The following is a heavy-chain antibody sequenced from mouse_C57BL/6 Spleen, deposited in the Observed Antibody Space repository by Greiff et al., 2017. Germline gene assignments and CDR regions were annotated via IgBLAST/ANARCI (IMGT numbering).Heavy chain of an antibody. Sequence: EVQLQQSGAELVRPAASVKLSCTASGFNIKDYYMHWVKQRPEQGLEWIGRIDPEDGDTEYAPKFQGKATMTADTSSNTAYLQLSSLTSEDTAVYYCTTGGSPAWFAYWGQGTLVTVSA. V-gene: IGHV14-1*01. D-gene: IGHD1-1*02. CDR1: GFNIKDYY. CDR3: TTGGSPAWFAY. J-gene: IGHJ3*01. CDR2: IDPEDGDT.